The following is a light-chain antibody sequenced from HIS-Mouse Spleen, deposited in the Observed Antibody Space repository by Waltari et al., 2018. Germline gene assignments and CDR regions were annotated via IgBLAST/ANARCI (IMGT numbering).Light chain of an antibody. CDR2: SNN. J-gene: IGLJ1*01. Sequence: QSVLTQPPSASGTPGQRVTISCSGIISNIGRNTVKLYQQLPGTAPKRLIYSNNQRPSGVPDRFSGSKSGTSASLAISGLQSEDEADYYCAAWDDSLNGYVFGTGTKVTVL. V-gene: IGLV1-44*01. CDR3: AAWDDSLNGYV. CDR1: ISNIGRNT.